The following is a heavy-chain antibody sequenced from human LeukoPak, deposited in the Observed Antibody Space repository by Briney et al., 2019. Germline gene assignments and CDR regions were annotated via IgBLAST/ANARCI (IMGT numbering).Heavy chain of an antibody. CDR2: INHSGST. Sequence: SETLSLTCVVYGGSFSGYYWSRIRQPPGKGLEWIGEINHSGSTNYNPSLKSRVTISVDTSKNQFSLKLSSVTAADTAVYYCARNYYDSSGGFDPWGQGTLVTVSS. CDR3: ARNYYDSSGGFDP. V-gene: IGHV4-34*01. D-gene: IGHD3-22*01. J-gene: IGHJ5*02. CDR1: GGSFSGYY.